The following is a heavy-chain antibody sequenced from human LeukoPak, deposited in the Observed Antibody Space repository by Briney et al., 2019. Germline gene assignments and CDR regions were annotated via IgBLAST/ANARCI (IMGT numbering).Heavy chain of an antibody. V-gene: IGHV3-48*03. CDR3: AKDFNPRYSSGWFFDY. CDR1: GFTFSSYE. D-gene: IGHD6-19*01. CDR2: ISTGGITI. Sequence: PGGSLRLSCAASGFTFSSYEMNWVRQAPGKGLEWVSYISTGGITIYYADSVKGRFTISRDNAKNSLYLQMNSLRAEDTAVYYCAKDFNPRYSSGWFFDYWGQGTLVTVSS. J-gene: IGHJ4*02.